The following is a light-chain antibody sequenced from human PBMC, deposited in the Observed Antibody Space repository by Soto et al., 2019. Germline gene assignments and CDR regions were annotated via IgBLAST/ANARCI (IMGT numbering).Light chain of an antibody. CDR2: DAS. J-gene: IGKJ1*01. CDR3: QQRSNWPRT. V-gene: IGKV3-11*01. CDR1: QSVANY. Sequence: EIALTQSPATLSLSPGERATLSCRASQSVANYLAWYQQKPGQAPRLLIYDASNRVTGIPARFSGGGSGTDFTLIINSREPEDFAVYYCQQRSNWPRTFGQGTKVEIK.